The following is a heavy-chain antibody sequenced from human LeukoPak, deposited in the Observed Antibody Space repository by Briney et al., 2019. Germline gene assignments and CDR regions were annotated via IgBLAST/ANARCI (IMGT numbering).Heavy chain of an antibody. J-gene: IGHJ4*02. CDR1: GGSISSGGYY. Sequence: TSETLSLTCTVSGGSISSGGYYWSWIRQPPGKGPEWIGYIYHSGSTYYNPSLKSRVTISVDRSKNQFSLKLSSVTAADTAVYYCARWDLYGIVGANFDYWGQGTLVTVSS. V-gene: IGHV4-30-2*01. D-gene: IGHD1-26*01. CDR3: ARWDLYGIVGANFDY. CDR2: IYHSGST.